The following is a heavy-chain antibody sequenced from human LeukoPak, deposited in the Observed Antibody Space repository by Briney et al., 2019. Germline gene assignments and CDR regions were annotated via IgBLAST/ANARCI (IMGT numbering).Heavy chain of an antibody. CDR1: GFTFSSYA. D-gene: IGHD3-10*01. V-gene: IGHV3-30*04. J-gene: IGHJ4*02. Sequence: PGRSLRLSCAAAGFTFSSYAMHWVRQAQGKGLEWVAVISYDGSKKQSAESVQRRLTIYRDNSKNPLYLQMHSLRAEDTAVYYCARGVRGYYYGSGSYYGIGFDYWGQGTLVSVSS. CDR3: ARGVRGYYYGSGSYYGIGFDY. CDR2: ISYDGSKK.